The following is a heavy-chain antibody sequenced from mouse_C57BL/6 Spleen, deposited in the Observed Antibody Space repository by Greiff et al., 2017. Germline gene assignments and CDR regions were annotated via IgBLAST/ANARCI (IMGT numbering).Heavy chain of an antibody. CDR3: ARNGYAWFAY. J-gene: IGHJ3*01. CDR1: GYTFTSYW. CDR2: IDPSDSYT. D-gene: IGHD2-2*01. V-gene: IGHV1-59*01. Sequence: VQLQQPGAELVRPGTSVTLSCKASGYTFTSYWMHWVKQRPGQGLEWIGVIDPSDSYTNYTQKFKGKATLTVDTSSSTACMQLSSLTSEDSAVYYCARNGYAWFAYWGQGTLVTVSA.